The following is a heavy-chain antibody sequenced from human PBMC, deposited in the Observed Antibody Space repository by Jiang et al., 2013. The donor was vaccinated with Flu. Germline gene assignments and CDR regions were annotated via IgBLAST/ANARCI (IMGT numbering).Heavy chain of an antibody. D-gene: IGHD6-19*01. CDR3: ARSRPYTVAGCFDY. V-gene: IGHV4-4*07. CDR2: LSTSGGT. Sequence: PGLVKASETLSLTCSVSGDSISGYWWNWIRRPAGKPLEWIGRLSTSGGTSDNPSLRGRVTMSVDTSKNHFSLRLTSVAAADTAVYYCARSRPYTVAGCFDYWGQGVRVTVSS. J-gene: IGHJ4*02. CDR1: GDSISGYW.